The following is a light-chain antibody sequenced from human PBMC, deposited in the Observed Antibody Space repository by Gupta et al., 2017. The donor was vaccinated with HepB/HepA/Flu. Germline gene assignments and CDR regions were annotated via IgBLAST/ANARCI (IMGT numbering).Light chain of an antibody. CDR1: QSLLHSNGYNY. CDR2: LGS. Sequence: DIVMTQSPLSLPVTPGEPASISCRSSQSLLHSNGYNYLDWYLQKPGQSPQLLIYLGSNRAAGVPDRFSGSGSGKDFTLKISRGEAEDVGVYYCRQALQNPPYTFGQGTKLEIK. J-gene: IGKJ2*01. V-gene: IGKV2-28*01. CDR3: RQALQNPPYT.